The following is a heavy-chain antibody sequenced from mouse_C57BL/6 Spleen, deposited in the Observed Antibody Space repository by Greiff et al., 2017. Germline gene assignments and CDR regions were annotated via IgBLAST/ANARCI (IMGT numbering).Heavy chain of an antibody. CDR2: IYPGSGST. CDR1: GYTFTSYW. J-gene: IGHJ4*01. V-gene: IGHV1-55*01. Sequence: QVQLQQPGAELVKPGASVKMSCKASGYTFTSYWITWVKQRPGQGLEWIGDIYPGSGSTNYNEKFKSKATLTVDTSSSTAYMQLSSLTSEDSAVYYCARWGAYYSNRYAMDYWGQGTSVTVSS. D-gene: IGHD2-5*01. CDR3: ARWGAYYSNRYAMDY.